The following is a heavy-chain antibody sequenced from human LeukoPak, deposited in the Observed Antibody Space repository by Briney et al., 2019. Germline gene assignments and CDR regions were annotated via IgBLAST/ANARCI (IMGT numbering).Heavy chain of an antibody. CDR3: ARDCSGGSCPYYYYGMDV. CDR2: INHSGST. V-gene: IGHV4-34*01. D-gene: IGHD2-15*01. Sequence: SETLSLTCAVYGGSFSGYYWSWIRQPPGKGLEWIGEINHSGSTNYNPSLKSRVTISVDTSKNQFSLKLSSVTAADTAVYYCARDCSGGSCPYYYYGMDVWGQGTTVTVSS. CDR1: GGSFSGYY. J-gene: IGHJ6*02.